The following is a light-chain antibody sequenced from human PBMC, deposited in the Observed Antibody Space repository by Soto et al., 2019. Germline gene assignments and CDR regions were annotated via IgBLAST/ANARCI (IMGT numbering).Light chain of an antibody. J-gene: IGLJ3*02. CDR3: CSSVGSYTSV. V-gene: IGLV2-11*01. CDR2: DVS. CDR1: SSDVGGYNY. Sequence: QSVLTQPRSVSGSPGQSVTISCTGTSSDVGGYNYVSWYQQHPGKAPKLMIYDVSKRPSGVPDRFSGSKSGNTASLTISGLQAEDEADYYSCSSVGSYTSVFGGGTKLTVL.